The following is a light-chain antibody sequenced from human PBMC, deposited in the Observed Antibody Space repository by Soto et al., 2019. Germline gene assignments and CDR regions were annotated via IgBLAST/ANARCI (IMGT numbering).Light chain of an antibody. J-gene: IGKJ1*01. V-gene: IGKV1-5*01. Sequence: DIEMVQSPSALSASVGDTVTITCRASQKSSPWLAWYQQKPGQAPKLLMYDVSSLKRGVPSRFSGSGSGTEFTLTISSLQHDDFATYYCQQYNDYSATFGQGTKVDIK. CDR2: DVS. CDR1: QKSSPW. CDR3: QQYNDYSAT.